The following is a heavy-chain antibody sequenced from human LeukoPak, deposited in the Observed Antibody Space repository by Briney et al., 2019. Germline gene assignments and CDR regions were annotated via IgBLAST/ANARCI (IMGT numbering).Heavy chain of an antibody. CDR3: ARLAGGYGDYVWYFQH. J-gene: IGHJ1*01. CDR1: GGTFSSYA. V-gene: IGHV1-69*05. D-gene: IGHD4-17*01. Sequence: VASVKVSCKASGGTFSSYAICWVRQAPGQGLEWMGGIIPIFGTANYAQKFQGRVTITTDESTSTAYMELSSLRSEDTAVYYCARLAGGYGDYVWYFQHWGQGTLVTVSS. CDR2: IIPIFGTA.